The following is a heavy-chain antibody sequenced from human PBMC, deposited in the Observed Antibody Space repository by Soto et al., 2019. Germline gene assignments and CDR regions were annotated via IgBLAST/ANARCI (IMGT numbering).Heavy chain of an antibody. Sequence: ASVKVSCKASGYTFTSHDINWVRQATGQGLEWMGWMNPNSGNTGYAQKFQGRVTMTRNTSISTAYMELSSLRSEDTAVYYCAREYGSSYSPRYYGMDVWGQGTTVTVSS. CDR2: MNPNSGNT. J-gene: IGHJ6*02. V-gene: IGHV1-8*01. CDR1: GYTFTSHD. CDR3: AREYGSSYSPRYYGMDV. D-gene: IGHD6-13*01.